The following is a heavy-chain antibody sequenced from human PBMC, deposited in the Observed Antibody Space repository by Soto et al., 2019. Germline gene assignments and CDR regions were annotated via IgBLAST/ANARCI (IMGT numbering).Heavy chain of an antibody. D-gene: IGHD5-18*01. CDR2: IYYSGNT. V-gene: IGHV4-31*03. J-gene: IGHJ4*02. CDR3: ARDSAGTAMTFDS. CDR1: GGSISSGGYY. Sequence: QVQLQESGPGLVKPSQTLSLTCTVSGGSISSGGYYWSWIRQHPGKGLEWIGYIYYSGNTYYNPSLKRRVAMSVDTSKNQFSLKLSSVTAADTAVYYCARDSAGTAMTFDSWGQGTLVTVSS.